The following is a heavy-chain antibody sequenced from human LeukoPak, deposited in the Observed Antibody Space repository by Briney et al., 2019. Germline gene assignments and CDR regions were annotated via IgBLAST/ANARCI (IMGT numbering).Heavy chain of an antibody. CDR2: ISGSGGST. V-gene: IGHV3-23*01. J-gene: IGHJ4*02. D-gene: IGHD1-1*01. CDR3: SKRGETGTKYFDY. Sequence: PGGPLRLSCAASGFTFSSYAMSWVRQATGKGLEWVSVISGSGGSTYYADSVKGRFTISRDNSKNTLYLHMNSLRAEDTAVYYCSKRGETGTKYFDYWGQGTLVTVSS. CDR1: GFTFSSYA.